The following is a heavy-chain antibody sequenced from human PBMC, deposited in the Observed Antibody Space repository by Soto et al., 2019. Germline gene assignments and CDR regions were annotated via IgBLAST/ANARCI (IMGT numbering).Heavy chain of an antibody. Sequence: SVKVSCKDSGFTFTSSAVQWVRQARGQRLEWIGWIVVGSGNTNYAQKFQERVTITRDMSTSTAYMELSSLRSEDTAVYYCAAGYDFWSGYYLTSQNYYYGMDVWGQGTTVTVS. D-gene: IGHD3-3*01. J-gene: IGHJ6*02. V-gene: IGHV1-58*01. CDR2: IVVGSGNT. CDR3: AAGYDFWSGYYLTSQNYYYGMDV. CDR1: GFTFTSSA.